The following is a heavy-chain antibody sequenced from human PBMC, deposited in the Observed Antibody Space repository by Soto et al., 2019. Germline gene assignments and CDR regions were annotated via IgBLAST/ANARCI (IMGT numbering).Heavy chain of an antibody. D-gene: IGHD1-26*01. CDR1: GFSFSDYY. CDR3: ANLAKNYYHYMDV. J-gene: IGHJ6*03. CDR2: NSTSGSSS. Sequence: QVQLVESGGGLVKPGGSLRLSCAASGFSFSDYYMSWIRQAPGKGLEWVSLNSTSGSSSDYADSVKGRFTISRDNAKNSLSLPMNSLRAEDTAVYYCANLAKNYYHYMDVWGKGTTVTVSS. V-gene: IGHV3-11*01.